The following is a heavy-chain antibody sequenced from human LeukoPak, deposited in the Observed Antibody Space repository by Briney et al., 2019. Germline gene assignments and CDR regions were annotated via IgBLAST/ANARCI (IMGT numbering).Heavy chain of an antibody. J-gene: IGHJ4*02. CDR1: GGSFSGYY. V-gene: IGHV4-34*01. D-gene: IGHD6-13*01. CDR2: INHGGST. CDR3: ARGGQLADY. Sequence: SETLSLTCAVYGGSFSGYYWSWIRQPPGKGLEWIGEINHGGSTNYNPSLKSRVTISVDTSKNQFSLKLSSVTAADTAVYYCARGGQLADYWGQGTLVTVSS.